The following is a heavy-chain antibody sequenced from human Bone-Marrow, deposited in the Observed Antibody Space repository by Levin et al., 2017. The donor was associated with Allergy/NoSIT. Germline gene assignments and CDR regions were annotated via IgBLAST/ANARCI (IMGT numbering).Heavy chain of an antibody. J-gene: IGHJ6*03. V-gene: IGHV3-23*01. D-gene: IGHD6-6*01. CDR1: GFTFSSYA. Sequence: GESLKISCAASGFTFSSYAMSWVRQAPGKGLEWVSAISGSAGSTYYADSVKGRFTISRDNYKNTLYLQMNSLRAEDTAVYYGAKAGGYGSSSNYYYIDVWGQGPTVTVPS. CDR2: ISGSAGST. CDR3: AKAGGYGSSSNYYYIDV.